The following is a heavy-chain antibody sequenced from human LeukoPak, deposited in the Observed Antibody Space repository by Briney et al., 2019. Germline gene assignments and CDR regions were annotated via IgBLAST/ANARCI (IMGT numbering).Heavy chain of an antibody. CDR1: GFTFSSNY. CDR3: ARGVGGGSSWYDY. Sequence: GGSLRLSCAASGFTFSSNYMSWVRQAPGRGLEWVSAIYSGGSTYYADSVKGRFTISRDNSKNTLYLQMNSLRAEDTAVYYCARGVGGGSSWYDYWGQGTLVTVSS. V-gene: IGHV3-53*01. D-gene: IGHD6-13*01. CDR2: IYSGGST. J-gene: IGHJ4*02.